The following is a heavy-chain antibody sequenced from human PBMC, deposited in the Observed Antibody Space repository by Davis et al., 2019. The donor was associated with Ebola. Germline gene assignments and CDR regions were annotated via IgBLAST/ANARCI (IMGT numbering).Heavy chain of an antibody. D-gene: IGHD6-13*01. V-gene: IGHV3-43*02. J-gene: IGHJ4*02. CDR2: ISGDGGST. Sequence: PGGSLRLSCAASGFTFDDYAMHWVRQAPGKGLEWVSLISGDGGSTYYADSVKGRFTISRDNSKNSLYLQMNSLRTEDTALYYCAKDNDHDWASSSSPDYWGQGTLVTVSS. CDR1: GFTFDDYA. CDR3: AKDNDHDWASSSSPDY.